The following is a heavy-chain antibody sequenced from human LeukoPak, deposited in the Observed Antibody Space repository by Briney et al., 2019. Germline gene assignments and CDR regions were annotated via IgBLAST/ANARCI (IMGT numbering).Heavy chain of an antibody. V-gene: IGHV3-30*04. Sequence: PGGSLRLSCAASGFTFSSYAMHWVRQAPGKGLEWVAVISYDGSNKYYADSVKGRFTISRDNSKNTLYLQMNSLRAEDTAVYYCARVNTAKEYCSGGSCYHFDYWGQGTLVTVSS. CDR2: ISYDGSNK. CDR3: ARVNTAKEYCSGGSCYHFDY. CDR1: GFTFSSYA. J-gene: IGHJ4*02. D-gene: IGHD2-15*01.